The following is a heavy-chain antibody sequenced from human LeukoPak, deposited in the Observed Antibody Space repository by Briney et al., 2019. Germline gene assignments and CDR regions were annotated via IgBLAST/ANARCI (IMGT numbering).Heavy chain of an antibody. CDR1: GYAFTGYY. CDR2: INPNGGGT. V-gene: IGHV1-2*02. J-gene: IGHJ6*02. CDR3: ARAPGVLWFGEPTYYGMDV. Sequence: ASVKVSCKASGYAFTGYYMHWVRQAPGQGLEWMGWINPNGGGTNYAQKFQGRVTMTRATSISTAYMELSRLRSDDTAVYYCARAPGVLWFGEPTYYGMDVWGQGTTVTVSS. D-gene: IGHD3-10*01.